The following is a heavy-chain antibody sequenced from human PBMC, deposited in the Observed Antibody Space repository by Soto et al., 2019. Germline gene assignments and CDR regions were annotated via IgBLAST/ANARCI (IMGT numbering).Heavy chain of an antibody. CDR1: EVTIRGYA. J-gene: IGHJ3*02. CDR2: ISGSGGST. Sequence: WGSIRLPYAASEVTIRGYAIRWVPQAPGKGLEWVSAISGSGGSTYYADSVKGRFTISRDNSKNTLYLQMNSLRAEDTAVYYCAKDQGYSRVVAFDIWGQGTMVTVSS. D-gene: IGHD5-18*01. CDR3: AKDQGYSRVVAFDI. V-gene: IGHV3-23*01.